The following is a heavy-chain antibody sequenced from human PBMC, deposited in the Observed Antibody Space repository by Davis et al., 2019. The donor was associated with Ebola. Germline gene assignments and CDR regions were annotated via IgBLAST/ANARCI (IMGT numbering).Heavy chain of an antibody. J-gene: IGHJ4*02. CDR3: AKGGWGTLGWNDY. CDR1: GFTFSSYS. CDR2: ISGTGSST. D-gene: IGHD6-19*01. Sequence: GESLKISCVASGFTFSSYSLSWIRQAPGKGLEWVSAISGTGSSTDYADSVRGRFTISRDNSKNTLFLQMGSLRAADTAVYYCAKGGWGTLGWNDYWGQGTLVTVSS. V-gene: IGHV3-23*01.